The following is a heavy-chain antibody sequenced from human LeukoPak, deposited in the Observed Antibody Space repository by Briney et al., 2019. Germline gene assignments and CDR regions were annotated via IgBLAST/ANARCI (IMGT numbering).Heavy chain of an antibody. CDR3: ARGIVDYYGTDV. Sequence: ASVKVSCKASGYTFTSYDINWVRQATGQGLEWMGWMNPNSGNTGYAQKFQGRVTMTRDTSINTAYMELSGLRSEDTAVYYCARGIVDYYGTDVWGRGTTVTVSS. CDR1: GYTFTSYD. J-gene: IGHJ6*02. D-gene: IGHD3-16*02. CDR2: MNPNSGNT. V-gene: IGHV1-8*01.